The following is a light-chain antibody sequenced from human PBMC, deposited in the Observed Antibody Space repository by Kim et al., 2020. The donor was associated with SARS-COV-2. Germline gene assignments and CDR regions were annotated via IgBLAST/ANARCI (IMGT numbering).Light chain of an antibody. CDR2: GAS. J-gene: IGKJ4*01. CDR1: QSINSN. CDR3: QQYNSWPRT. Sequence: SPGERANLSCRVSQSINSNYLAWYQKKAGQAPRLLIYGASNRATGIPDRFSGSGSGTEFTLTISSLQSEDFAVYYCQQYNSWPRTFGGGTKVDIK. V-gene: IGKV3D-15*01.